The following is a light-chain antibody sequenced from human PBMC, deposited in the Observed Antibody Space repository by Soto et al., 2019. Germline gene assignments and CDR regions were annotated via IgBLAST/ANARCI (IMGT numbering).Light chain of an antibody. CDR2: DDS. CDR1: NIGSKS. CDR3: QVWDTSSDLWV. J-gene: IGLJ3*02. V-gene: IGLV3-21*02. Sequence: SYELTQPPSVSVAPGQTARVTCGGNNIGSKSVHWYQQKPGQAPVLVVYDDSDRPSGISERFSGSSSGNTATLTISRVEDGDEADYYCQVWDTSSDLWVFGGGTQLTVL.